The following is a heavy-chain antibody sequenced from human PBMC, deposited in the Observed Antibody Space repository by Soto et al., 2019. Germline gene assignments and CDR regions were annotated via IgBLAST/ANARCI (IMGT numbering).Heavy chain of an antibody. CDR3: AIYDSGGSRGFQH. V-gene: IGHV4-31*03. CDR1: GGSISSGTYY. CDR2: IHYSGST. J-gene: IGHJ1*01. Sequence: QVQLQESGPVLEKPSQTLYLTCTVSGGSISSGTYYWSGIRQHPGKGLEWIGYIHYSGSTYYKPSLKSRVTISADTTKIEFSLKLSAVTAAATAVSYCAIYDSGGSRGFQHWGQGTVVTV. D-gene: IGHD3-22*01.